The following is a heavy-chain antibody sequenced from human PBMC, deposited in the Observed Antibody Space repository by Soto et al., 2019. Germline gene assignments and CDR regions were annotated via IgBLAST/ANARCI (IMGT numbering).Heavy chain of an antibody. CDR3: ARNSLYGDYVSYYYYYMDV. V-gene: IGHV4-59*08. CDR2: IYYSGST. CDR1: GGSISSYY. J-gene: IGHJ6*03. D-gene: IGHD4-17*01. Sequence: LSLTCTVSGGSISSYYWSWIRQPPGKGLEWIGYIYYSGSTNYNPSLKSRVTISVDTSKNQFSLKLSSVTAADTAVYYCARNSLYGDYVSYYYYYMDVWGKGTTVTVSS.